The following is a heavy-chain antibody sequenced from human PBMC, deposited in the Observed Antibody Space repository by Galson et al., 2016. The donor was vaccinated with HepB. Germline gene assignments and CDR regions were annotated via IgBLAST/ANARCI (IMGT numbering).Heavy chain of an antibody. J-gene: IGHJ4*02. D-gene: IGHD2-21*02. V-gene: IGHV4-61*01. CDR3: ARHCDGDCFISYSFDS. Sequence: SETLSLTCTVSGGSVRSSSYYWSWIRQPPGKGLEWIGYVYHSGSTNYSPSLKSRVTISIDMSKKQFSLNLSSVTAADTAVYYCARHCDGDCFISYSFDSWGQGTLVTVSS. CDR2: VYHSGST. CDR1: GGSVRSSSYY.